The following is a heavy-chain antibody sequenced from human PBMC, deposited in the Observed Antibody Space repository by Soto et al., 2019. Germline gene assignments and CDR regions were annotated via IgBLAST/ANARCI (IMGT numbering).Heavy chain of an antibody. CDR1: GGSFSGYY. Sequence: SETLSLTCAVYGGSFSGYYWSWIRQPPGKGLEWIGEINHSGSTNYNPSLKSRVTISVDTSKNQFSLKLSSVTAADTAVYYCASFYYGSGSYYRLVYWGQGTLVTVS. D-gene: IGHD3-10*01. CDR2: INHSGST. V-gene: IGHV4-34*01. J-gene: IGHJ4*02. CDR3: ASFYYGSGSYYRLVY.